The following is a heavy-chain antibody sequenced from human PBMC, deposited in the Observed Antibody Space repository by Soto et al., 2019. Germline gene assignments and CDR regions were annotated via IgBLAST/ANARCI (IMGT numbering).Heavy chain of an antibody. CDR1: GYTFSTSG. D-gene: IGHD2-21*01. J-gene: IGHJ6*02. CDR3: ARAGADPYYYYGMDV. Sequence: QVQLVQSGAEVRKPGASVKVSCKASGYTFSTSGMSWLRQAPGQGLEWMGWISTYNGDTNDAPKFQDRVTMTSDTSTSTVYMELRSLRSDDTAVYYCARAGADPYYYYGMDVWGQGTRVNVSS. V-gene: IGHV1-18*01. CDR2: ISTYNGDT.